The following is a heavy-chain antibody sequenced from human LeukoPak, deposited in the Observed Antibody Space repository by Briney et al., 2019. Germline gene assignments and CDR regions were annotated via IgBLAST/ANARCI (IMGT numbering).Heavy chain of an antibody. J-gene: IGHJ6*03. Sequence: PGGSLRLSCAVSGFTFGSYWMSWVRQTPGKGLEWVANIKQDGGEKYYVDSVKGRFTISRENAENSLFLQMNSLRAEDTAVYYCARVPAADYYYYYHVDVWGKGTTVTVSS. D-gene: IGHD2-2*01. CDR2: IKQDGGEK. CDR1: GFTFGSYW. CDR3: ARVPAADYYYYYHVDV. V-gene: IGHV3-7*01.